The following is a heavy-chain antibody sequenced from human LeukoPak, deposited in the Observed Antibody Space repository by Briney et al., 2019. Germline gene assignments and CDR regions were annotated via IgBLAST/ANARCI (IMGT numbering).Heavy chain of an antibody. D-gene: IGHD3-10*01. CDR2: ISSSGSTI. V-gene: IGHV3-11*01. J-gene: IGHJ5*02. CDR1: GFTFSDYY. Sequence: GGSLRLSCAASGFTFSDYYMSWIRQAPGKGLEWVSYISSSGSTIYYADSVKGRFAISRDNAKNSLYLQMNSLRAEDTAVYYCARDMVRVPFDPWGQGTLVTVSS. CDR3: ARDMVRVPFDP.